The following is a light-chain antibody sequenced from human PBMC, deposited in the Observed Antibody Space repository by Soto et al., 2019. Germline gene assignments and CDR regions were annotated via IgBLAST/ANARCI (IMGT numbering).Light chain of an antibody. CDR2: LGS. CDR1: QSLLHSNGYNY. CDR3: IQALQTLT. J-gene: IGKJ4*01. Sequence: DIVMTQSPLSLPVTPGEPASISCRSSQSLLHSNGYNYLDWYLQKPGQSPQLLIYLGSNRASGGPDRFSGRGSGTDFTLKISRVEAEDVGVYYCIQALQTLTFGGGTKVEIK. V-gene: IGKV2-28*01.